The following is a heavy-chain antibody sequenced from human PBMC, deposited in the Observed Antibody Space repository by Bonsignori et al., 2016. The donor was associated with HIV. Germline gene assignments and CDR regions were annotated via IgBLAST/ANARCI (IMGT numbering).Heavy chain of an antibody. CDR2: LTGSGGST. J-gene: IGHJ4*01. D-gene: IGHD1-26*01. CDR1: GFTFGNYA. CDR3: VIVGAIH. Sequence: GESLKISCVASGFTFGNYAMGWVRQAPGKGLEWVSVLTGSGGSTYHADFVKGRFTISRDNSKNTLSLQMSSLRVEDTAVYYCVIVGAIHWGHGTLVTVSS. V-gene: IGHV3-23*01.